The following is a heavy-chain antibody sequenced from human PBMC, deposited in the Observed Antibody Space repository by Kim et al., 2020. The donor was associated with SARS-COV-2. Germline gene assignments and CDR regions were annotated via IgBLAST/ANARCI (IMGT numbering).Heavy chain of an antibody. J-gene: IGHJ4*02. Sequence: SSYISYADSVKGRFTIPRDNAKNSLYLQMNSLRAEDTAVYYCARQGDADYWGQGTLVTVSS. V-gene: IGHV3-21*01. CDR3: ARQGDADY. CDR2: SSYI. D-gene: IGHD3-16*01.